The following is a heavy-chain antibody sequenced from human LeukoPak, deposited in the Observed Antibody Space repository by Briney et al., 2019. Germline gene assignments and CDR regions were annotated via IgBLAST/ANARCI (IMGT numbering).Heavy chain of an antibody. CDR1: GFTVSSNY. Sequence: PGGSLRLSCAASGFTVSSNYMSWVRQAPGKGLEWVSVIYSGGSTYYADSVKGRFTISRDNSKNTLYLQMNSLRAEDTAVYYCARMPQDALYYYYMDVWGKGTTVTVSS. J-gene: IGHJ6*03. D-gene: IGHD2-2*01. CDR3: ARMPQDALYYYYMDV. CDR2: IYSGGST. V-gene: IGHV3-53*01.